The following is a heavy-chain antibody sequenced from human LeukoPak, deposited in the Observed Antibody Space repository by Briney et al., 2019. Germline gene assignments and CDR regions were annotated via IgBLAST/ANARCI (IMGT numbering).Heavy chain of an antibody. V-gene: IGHV4-39*01. Sequence: SETLSLTCTVSGDSIGSSTYNWGWVRQPPGKGLEWIGSIYYTGSSYYNPSLKSRATVSVDTSKNQFSLRLNSTAAADTAVYYCGRFSTTVTTGDYWGQGTLVTVSS. CDR1: GDSIGSSTYN. D-gene: IGHD4-17*01. CDR3: GRFSTTVTTGDY. J-gene: IGHJ4*02. CDR2: IYYTGSS.